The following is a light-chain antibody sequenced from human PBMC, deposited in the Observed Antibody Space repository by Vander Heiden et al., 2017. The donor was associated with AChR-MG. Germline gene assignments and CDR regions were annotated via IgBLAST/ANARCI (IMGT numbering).Light chain of an antibody. J-gene: IGLJ2*01. CDR2: SNN. Sequence: GQRVTISCSGSSSNIGSNTVNWYQQLPGTAPKLLIYSNNQRPSGVPDRFSGSKSGTSASLAISGLQSEDEADYYCAAWDDSLNGVVFGGGTKLNVI. CDR1: SSNIGSNT. V-gene: IGLV1-44*01. CDR3: AAWDDSLNGVV.